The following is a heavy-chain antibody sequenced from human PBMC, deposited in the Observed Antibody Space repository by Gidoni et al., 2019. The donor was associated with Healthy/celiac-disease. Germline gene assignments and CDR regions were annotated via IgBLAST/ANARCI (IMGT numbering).Heavy chain of an antibody. CDR1: GGSISSYY. CDR3: ARYAQDYYDSSGYLDY. CDR2: IYYSGST. Sequence: QVQLQESGPGLVKPSETLSLTCTVSGGSISSYYWSWIRQPPGKGLEWIGYIYYSGSTNYNPSLKSRVTISVDTSKNQFSLKLSSVTAADTAVYYCARYAQDYYDSSGYLDYWGQGTLVTVSS. V-gene: IGHV4-59*01. D-gene: IGHD3-22*01. J-gene: IGHJ4*02.